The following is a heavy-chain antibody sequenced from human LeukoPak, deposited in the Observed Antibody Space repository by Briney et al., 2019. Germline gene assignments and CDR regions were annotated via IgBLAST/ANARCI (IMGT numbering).Heavy chain of an antibody. CDR1: GDTFTGYY. D-gene: IGHD1-1*01. CDR3: ARALSLTVQPERQCYDRMDV. J-gene: IGHJ6*02. V-gene: IGHV1-2*02. Sequence: ASVKVSCKASGDTFTGYYMHWVPQAPGQGLEWMGWINPKSVGTNYAQKFQGRVSTTRDTTISTAYMELSRLRSDDTAVYYCARALSLTVQPERQCYDRMDVWGQETAVTV. CDR2: INPKSVGT.